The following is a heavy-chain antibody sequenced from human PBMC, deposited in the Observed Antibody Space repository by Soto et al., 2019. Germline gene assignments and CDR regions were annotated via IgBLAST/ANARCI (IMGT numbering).Heavy chain of an antibody. Sequence: QLHLQESGPGLVKPSETLSLTCSVSGGSISSSVYYWGWIRQSPGRGLEWLGSIYYSGSTYYNPSLKRRVPVSVDTSNNQFSLQLSSVTAADTAVYYCARVGYCTNGVCSFDYWGQGTLVTVSS. D-gene: IGHD2-8*01. CDR1: GGSISSSVYY. J-gene: IGHJ4*02. CDR2: IYYSGST. V-gene: IGHV4-39*01. CDR3: ARVGYCTNGVCSFDY.